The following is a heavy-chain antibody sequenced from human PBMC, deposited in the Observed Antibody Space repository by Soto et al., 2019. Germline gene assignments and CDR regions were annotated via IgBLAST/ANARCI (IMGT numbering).Heavy chain of an antibody. Sequence: QVQLVQSGAEVKKPGASVKVSCKASGYTFTSYGISWVRQAPGQGLEWMGWISAYNGNTNYAQKLQGRVTMTTDTSKSTADRELRSLRSDATAVYYCARVIIPAARSRGMDVWGQGTTVTDSS. CDR3: ARVIIPAARSRGMDV. CDR2: ISAYNGNT. CDR1: GYTFTSYG. D-gene: IGHD2-2*01. V-gene: IGHV1-18*01. J-gene: IGHJ6*02.